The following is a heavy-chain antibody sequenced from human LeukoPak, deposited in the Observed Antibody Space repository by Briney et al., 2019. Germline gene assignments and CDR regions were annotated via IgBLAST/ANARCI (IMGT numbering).Heavy chain of an antibody. CDR2: IYYSGST. J-gene: IGHJ4*02. V-gene: IGHV4-59*12. CDR3: ARSAVDTADFDY. Sequence: PSETLSLTCSVSGGSISSYFWSWIRQPPGKGLEWIGYIYYSGSTHYNPSLKSRVTISIDTSKNQFSLKVSSVTAADTAVYYCARSAVDTADFDYWGQGTLVTVSS. CDR1: GGSISSYF. D-gene: IGHD3-22*01.